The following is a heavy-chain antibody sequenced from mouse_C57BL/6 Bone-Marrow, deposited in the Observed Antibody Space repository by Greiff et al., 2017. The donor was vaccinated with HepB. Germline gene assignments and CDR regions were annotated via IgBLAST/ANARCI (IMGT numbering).Heavy chain of an antibody. V-gene: IGHV7-3*01. CDR3: ARDTRWLLRDYAMDY. J-gene: IGHJ4*01. CDR2: IRNKANGYTT. D-gene: IGHD2-3*01. CDR1: GFTFTDYY. Sequence: EVMLVESGGGLVQPGGSLSLSCAASGFTFTDYYMSWVRQPPGKALEWLGFIRNKANGYTTEYSASVKGRFTISRDNSQSILYLQMNALRAEDSATYYCARDTRWLLRDYAMDYWGQGTSVTVSS.